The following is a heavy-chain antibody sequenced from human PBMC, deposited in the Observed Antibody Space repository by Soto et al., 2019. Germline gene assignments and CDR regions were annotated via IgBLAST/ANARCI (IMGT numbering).Heavy chain of an antibody. CDR3: ATDNGVGESDG. CDR2: ISAYNGNT. D-gene: IGHD3-10*01. CDR1: GYSFTSYG. Sequence: QVQLVQSGAEVKKPGASVKVSCKASGYSFTSYGISWVRQAPGQGREWMGWISAYNGNTNNAQKLQGRVTRTTDTPTSTAYMALRSRRSDNTAVYYWATDNGVGESDGWAQATTVPASS. V-gene: IGHV1-18*01. J-gene: IGHJ6*02.